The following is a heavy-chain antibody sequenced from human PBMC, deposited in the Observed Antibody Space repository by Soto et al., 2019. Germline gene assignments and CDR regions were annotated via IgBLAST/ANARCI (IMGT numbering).Heavy chain of an antibody. J-gene: IGHJ4*02. CDR3: ARERGDPGATLSA. V-gene: IGHV6-1*01. CDR2: TYYRSKWYN. D-gene: IGHD1-26*01. CDR1: GDYVSSNSAA. Sequence: SQTLSLTRAISGDYVSSNSAAWNWIRQSRSRGLEWLGRTYYRSKWYNDYAVSVKSRITVSPDTSKNEFSLQLNSMTPEDTAVYFCARERGDPGATLSAWGQGTLVTVSS.